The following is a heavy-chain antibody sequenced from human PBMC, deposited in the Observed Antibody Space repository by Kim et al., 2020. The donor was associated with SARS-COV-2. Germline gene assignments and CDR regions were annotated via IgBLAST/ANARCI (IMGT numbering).Heavy chain of an antibody. Sequence: GGSLRLSCAASGFTFSSYSMNWVRQAPGKGLEWVSSISSSSSYIYYADSVKGRFTISRDNAKNSLYLQMNSLRAEDTAVYYCARDSGIVLMVYAIIGGAMDVWCQGTTVTVSS. CDR1: GFTFSSYS. V-gene: IGHV3-21*01. D-gene: IGHD2-8*01. CDR3: ARDSGIVLMVYAIIGGAMDV. CDR2: ISSSSSYI. J-gene: IGHJ6*02.